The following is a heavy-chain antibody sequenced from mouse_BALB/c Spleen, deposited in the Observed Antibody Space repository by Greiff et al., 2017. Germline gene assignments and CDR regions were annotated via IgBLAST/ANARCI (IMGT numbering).Heavy chain of an antibody. CDR2: ISSGGSYT. Sequence: EVKLVESGGGLVKPGGSLKLSCAASGFTFSSYTMSWVRQTPEKRLEWVATISSGGSYTYYPDSVKGRFTISRDNAKNTLYLQMSSLKSEDTAMYYCTSLYYGYYAMDYWGQGTSVTVSS. J-gene: IGHJ4*01. D-gene: IGHD1-2*01. CDR3: TSLYYGYYAMDY. V-gene: IGHV5-6-4*01. CDR1: GFTFSSYT.